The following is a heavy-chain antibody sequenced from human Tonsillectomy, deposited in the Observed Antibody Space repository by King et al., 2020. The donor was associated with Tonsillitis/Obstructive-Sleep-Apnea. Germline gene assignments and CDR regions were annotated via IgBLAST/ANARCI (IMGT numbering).Heavy chain of an antibody. CDR1: GFTFSDHY. Sequence: VQLVESGGGLVKPGGSLRLSCAASGFTFSDHYMTWIRQAPGKGLEWISYIGSSGSSIYYADSVKGRFTISRDNAKDSLFLHMNSLTAEDTAVYYCARGPCSGGSCYLYGMDVWGQGTTVTVSS. D-gene: IGHD2-15*01. V-gene: IGHV3-11*01. J-gene: IGHJ6*02. CDR3: ARGPCSGGSCYLYGMDV. CDR2: IGSSGSSI.